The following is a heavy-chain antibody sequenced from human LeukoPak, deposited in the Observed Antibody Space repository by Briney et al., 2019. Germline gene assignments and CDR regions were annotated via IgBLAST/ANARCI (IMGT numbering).Heavy chain of an antibody. D-gene: IGHD6-19*01. CDR2: ISYDGGSK. V-gene: IGHV3-30*04. CDR3: ATELGAVAGRSFDY. J-gene: IGHJ4*02. CDR1: GFTFSSYS. Sequence: GRSLRLSCAASGFTFSSYSMHWVRQAPGKGLEWVAVISYDGGSKYYANSVEGRFTISRDNSKNTLYLQMNSLRAEDTAVYYCATELGAVAGRSFDYWGQGTLVTVSS.